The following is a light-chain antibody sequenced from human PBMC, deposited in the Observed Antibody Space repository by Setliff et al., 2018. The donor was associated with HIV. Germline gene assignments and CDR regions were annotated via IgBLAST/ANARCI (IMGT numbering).Light chain of an antibody. V-gene: IGLV2-14*03. CDR2: DVN. CDR1: SSDVGGYNY. Sequence: QSVLTQPASVSGSPGQSITISCTGTSSDVGGYNYVSWYQQQHPGKAPKLIIYDVNTRPSGISNRFSGSKSGNTASLTISGLQVEDEADYYCSSYTTSSTYVFGTGTKVTVL. CDR3: SSYTTSSTYV. J-gene: IGLJ1*01.